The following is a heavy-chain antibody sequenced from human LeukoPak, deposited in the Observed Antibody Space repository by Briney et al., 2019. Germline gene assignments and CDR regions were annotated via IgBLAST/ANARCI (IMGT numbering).Heavy chain of an antibody. V-gene: IGHV3-7*01. CDR3: VRSFKRDGFDF. Sequence: GGSLRLPCAASGFTFSDYWMSWVRQAPGKGLEWVAKIKKDGSEKFYVDSVKGRFTITRENARNSLYLQLNSLRAEDTALYYCVRSFKRDGFDFWGQGTMVTVSA. CDR1: GFTFSDYW. CDR2: IKKDGSEK. J-gene: IGHJ3*01. D-gene: IGHD2/OR15-2a*01.